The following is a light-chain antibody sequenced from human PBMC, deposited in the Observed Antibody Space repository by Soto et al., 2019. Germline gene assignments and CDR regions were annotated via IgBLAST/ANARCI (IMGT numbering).Light chain of an antibody. CDR2: IND. CDR1: SSNIGDNP. Sequence: QSVGSQPPSASVTPGQRITISCCGSSSNIGDNPVNWYQQLPGAAPKLLIYINDQRPSGVPDRFSGSKSGTSASLAISGLQPEDEADYYCAAWDDSLNALFGTGTKVTVL. V-gene: IGLV1-44*01. J-gene: IGLJ1*01. CDR3: AAWDDSLNAL.